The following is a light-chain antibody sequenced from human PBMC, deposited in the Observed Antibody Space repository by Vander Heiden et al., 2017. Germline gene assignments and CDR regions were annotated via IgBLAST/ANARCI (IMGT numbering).Light chain of an antibody. V-gene: IGKV1-39*01. CDR1: QSISSY. CDR2: AAS. CDR3: QQTYSTPQIT. Sequence: DIQMTQSPSSLSASVGDRVTITCRASQSISSYLNWYQQKPGTAPKVLIYAASSLQSGVPSRFSGSGSGTDFTLTISSLQPEDFATYYCQQTYSTPQITFGQGTRLEIE. J-gene: IGKJ5*01.